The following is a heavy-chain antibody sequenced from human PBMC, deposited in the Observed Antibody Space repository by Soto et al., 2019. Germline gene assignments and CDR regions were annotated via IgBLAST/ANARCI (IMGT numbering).Heavy chain of an antibody. CDR2: IYFRGST. Sequence: SETLCLTSSVFGGSISSRGYYWDWIRKPPGKGLELIRNIYFRGSTYYNPSLRSRVSISVDTSNNQFSLELSSVTAADTAVYYCARGAGYDFWSGYYRRAERGYYYYYYGMDVWGQGTTVTVSS. J-gene: IGHJ6*02. V-gene: IGHV4-39*01. CDR1: GGSISSRGYY. CDR3: ARGAGYDFWSGYYRRAERGYYYYYYGMDV. D-gene: IGHD3-3*01.